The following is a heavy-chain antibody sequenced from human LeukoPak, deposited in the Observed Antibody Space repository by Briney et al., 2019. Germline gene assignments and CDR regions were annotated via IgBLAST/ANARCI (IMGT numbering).Heavy chain of an antibody. D-gene: IGHD3-10*01. CDR2: ISSSSNTL. V-gene: IGHV3-48*04. Sequence: GGSLRLSCAASGFTFDDYAMHWVRQAPGKGPEWISYISSSSNTLYYADSVKGRFTVSRDNAQNSLYLQMDNLRVEDTAVYYCARISSILHYYGSGTFHSDWGQGTLVTVSS. J-gene: IGHJ1*01. CDR1: GFTFDDYA. CDR3: ARISSILHYYGSGTFHSD.